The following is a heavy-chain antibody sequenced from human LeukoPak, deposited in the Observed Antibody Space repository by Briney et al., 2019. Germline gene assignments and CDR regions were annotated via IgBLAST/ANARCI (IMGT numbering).Heavy chain of an antibody. D-gene: IGHD4-23*01. CDR2: IYYRGST. J-gene: IGHJ3*02. V-gene: IGHV4-31*03. CDR1: GGSISSGGDY. Sequence: SETLSLTCTVSGGSISSGGDYWSWIRQHPGKGLEWIGYIYYRGSTYYNPSLKSRVTISVDTSKNQFSLELSSVTAADTAVYYCARAAWRGSNSRDAFDIWGLGTMVTVSS. CDR3: ARAAWRGSNSRDAFDI.